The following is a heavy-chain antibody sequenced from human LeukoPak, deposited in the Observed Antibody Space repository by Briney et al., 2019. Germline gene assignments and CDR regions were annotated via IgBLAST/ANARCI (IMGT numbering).Heavy chain of an antibody. Sequence: NPSETLSLTCAVYGGSFSGYYWSWIRQPPGKGLEWIGEINHSGSTNYNPSLKSRVTISVDTSKNQFSLKLSSVTAADTAVYYSARGLGIAVAGTANWFDPWGQGTLVTVSS. CDR2: INHSGST. J-gene: IGHJ5*02. CDR3: ARGLGIAVAGTANWFDP. CDR1: GGSFSGYY. D-gene: IGHD6-19*01. V-gene: IGHV4-34*01.